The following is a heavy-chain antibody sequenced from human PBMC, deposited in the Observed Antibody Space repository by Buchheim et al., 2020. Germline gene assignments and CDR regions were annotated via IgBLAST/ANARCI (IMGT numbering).Heavy chain of an antibody. D-gene: IGHD3-10*01. CDR1: GGSFSDYY. J-gene: IGHJ6*02. CDR2: IYYSGTT. Sequence: QVQLQQWGAGLLKPSETLSLNCTVYGGSFSDYYLSWIRQPPGKGLEWIGYIYYSGTTYYNPSLKSRPTISIDTSKNQFSLKLSSVTAADTAVYYCARDRFSVTMVRGIIGPLTYAMDVWGQGTT. CDR3: ARDRFSVTMVRGIIGPLTYAMDV. V-gene: IGHV4-34*02.